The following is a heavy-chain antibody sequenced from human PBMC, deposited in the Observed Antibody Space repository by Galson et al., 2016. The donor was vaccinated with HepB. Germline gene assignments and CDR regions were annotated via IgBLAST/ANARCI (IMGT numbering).Heavy chain of an antibody. CDR1: GGSIRSSY. CDR3: ARTFTTVRGEQNHYYYGMDV. J-gene: IGHJ6*02. CDR2: IYGSGHT. V-gene: IGHV4-4*07. Sequence: SETLSLTCTVSGGSIRSSYWSWIRQPAGKGLEWIGGIYGSGHTNYNPSLKSRVTMSLDTSNTQFSLEMTSVTAANTAVYYCARTFTTVRGEQNHYYYGMDVWGQGTTVTVSS. D-gene: IGHD3-10*01.